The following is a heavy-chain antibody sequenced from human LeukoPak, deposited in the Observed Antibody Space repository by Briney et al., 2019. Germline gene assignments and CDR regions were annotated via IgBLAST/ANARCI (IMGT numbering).Heavy chain of an antibody. D-gene: IGHD3-22*01. Sequence: GSLRLSCAASGFTFSSYAMSWIRQPPGKGLEWIGEINHSGSTNYNPSLKSRVTISVDTSKNQFSLKLSFVTAADTAVYYCARDVNYYDSSGYPLPWGQGTLVTVSS. CDR3: ARDVNYYDSSGYPLP. J-gene: IGHJ5*02. V-gene: IGHV4-34*01. CDR1: GFTFSSYA. CDR2: INHSGST.